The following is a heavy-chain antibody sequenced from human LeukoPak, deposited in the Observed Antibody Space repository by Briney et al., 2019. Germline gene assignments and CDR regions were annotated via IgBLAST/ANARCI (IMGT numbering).Heavy chain of an antibody. Sequence: SETLSLTCAVHGGSFRGYYWSWGRQPPGKGVEWVGEIKHRGRNNYNPSLKSRVTISEDTSKPQFSLKLSSVTAADTAVYYCARGRGYSYGYGRIDYWGQGTLVTVSS. CDR1: GGSFRGYY. CDR2: IKHRGRN. D-gene: IGHD5-18*01. V-gene: IGHV4-34*01. CDR3: ARGRGYSYGYGRIDY. J-gene: IGHJ4*02.